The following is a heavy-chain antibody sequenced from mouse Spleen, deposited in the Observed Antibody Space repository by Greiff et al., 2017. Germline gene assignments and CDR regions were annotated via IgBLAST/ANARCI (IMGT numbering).Heavy chain of an antibody. Sequence: VQLVESGAELVKPGASVKLSCKASGYTFTSYWMHWVKQRPGQGLEWIGEINPSNGRTNYNEKFKSKATLTVDKPSSTAYMQLSSLTSEDSAVYYCARGNYLYYFDYWGQGTTLTVSS. V-gene: IGHV1S81*02. J-gene: IGHJ2*01. CDR2: INPSNGRT. CDR1: GYTFTSYW. D-gene: IGHD2-1*01. CDR3: ARGNYLYYFDY.